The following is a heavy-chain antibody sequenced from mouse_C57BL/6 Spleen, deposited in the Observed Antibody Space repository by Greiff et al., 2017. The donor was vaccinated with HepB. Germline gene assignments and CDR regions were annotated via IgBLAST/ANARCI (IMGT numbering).Heavy chain of an antibody. CDR2: IYPGSGST. V-gene: IGHV1-55*01. J-gene: IGHJ3*01. Sequence: QVQLQQPGAELVKPGASVKMSCKASGYTFTSYWITWVKQRPGQGLEWIGDIYPGSGSTNYNEKFKSKATLTVDTSSSTAYMQLSSLTSEDSAVYYCALNDVYYVSWFAYWGQGTLVTVSA. D-gene: IGHD2-3*01. CDR1: GYTFTSYW. CDR3: ALNDVYYVSWFAY.